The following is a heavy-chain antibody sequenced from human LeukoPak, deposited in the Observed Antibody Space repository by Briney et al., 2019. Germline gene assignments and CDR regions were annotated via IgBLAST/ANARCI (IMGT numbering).Heavy chain of an antibody. CDR2: IYYSGST. CDR3: ARYYGSGRTNFDY. J-gene: IGHJ4*02. D-gene: IGHD3-10*01. CDR1: GGSISSSSYY. V-gene: IGHV4-39*07. Sequence: PSETLSLTCTVSGGSISSSSYYWGWIRQPPGKGLEWIGSIYYSGSTYYNPSLKSRVTISVDTSKNQFSLKLSSVTAADTAVYYCARYYGSGRTNFDYWGQGTLVTVSS.